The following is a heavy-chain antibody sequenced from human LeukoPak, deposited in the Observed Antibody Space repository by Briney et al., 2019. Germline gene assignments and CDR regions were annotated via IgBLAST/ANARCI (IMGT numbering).Heavy chain of an antibody. Sequence: SETLSLTCAVYGGSFSGYYWSWIRQPPGKGLEWIGEINHSGNTNYNPSLKSRVTISVDTSKNQFSLKLSSVTAADTAVYYCARGGDFWSGYYVDYWGQGTLVTVSS. CDR2: INHSGNT. V-gene: IGHV4-34*01. CDR3: ARGGDFWSGYYVDY. CDR1: GGSFSGYY. J-gene: IGHJ4*02. D-gene: IGHD3-3*01.